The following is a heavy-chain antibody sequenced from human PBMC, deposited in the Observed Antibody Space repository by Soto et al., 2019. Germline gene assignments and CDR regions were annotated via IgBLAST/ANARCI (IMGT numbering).Heavy chain of an antibody. CDR1: GFTFSIYG. D-gene: IGHD6-13*01. CDR2: ISYDVSNK. V-gene: IGHV3-30*18. J-gene: IGHJ4*02. Sequence: PGVSLRLSCTASGFTFSIYGMHWVRQAPGKGLEWVAVISYDVSNKYYADSVKGRFTISRDNSKNTLYLHMNSLRAEDTAVYYCAKSMAAPGSLDYWGLGTLVTVSS. CDR3: AKSMAAPGSLDY.